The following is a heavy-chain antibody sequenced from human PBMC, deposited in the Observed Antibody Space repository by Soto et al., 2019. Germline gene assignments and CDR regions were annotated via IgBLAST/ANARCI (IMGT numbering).Heavy chain of an antibody. Sequence: PGGSLRLSCAASGFTFSSYAMSWVRQAPGKGLEWVSAISGSGGSTYYADSVKGRFTISRDNSKNTLYLQMNSLRAEDTAVYYCAKEPSIKYYYDSSGYEERGWFDPWGQGTLVTVS. V-gene: IGHV3-23*01. CDR1: GFTFSSYA. D-gene: IGHD3-22*01. CDR3: AKEPSIKYYYDSSGYEERGWFDP. J-gene: IGHJ5*02. CDR2: ISGSGGST.